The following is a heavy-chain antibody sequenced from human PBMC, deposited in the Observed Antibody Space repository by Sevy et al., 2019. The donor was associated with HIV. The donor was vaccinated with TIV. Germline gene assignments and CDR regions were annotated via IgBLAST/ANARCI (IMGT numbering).Heavy chain of an antibody. Sequence: GGSLRLSCAASGFTFSYYAMHWVRQAPGKGLEWVAVISYDGTNKQYAEPVKGRFTISRDNSKNTLYLQMNSLRAEDTAVYYCAGDRGYYDSSGFYSRYYFDYWGQGTLVTVSS. J-gene: IGHJ4*02. D-gene: IGHD3-22*01. V-gene: IGHV3-30-3*01. CDR1: GFTFSYYA. CDR3: AGDRGYYDSSGFYSRYYFDY. CDR2: ISYDGTNK.